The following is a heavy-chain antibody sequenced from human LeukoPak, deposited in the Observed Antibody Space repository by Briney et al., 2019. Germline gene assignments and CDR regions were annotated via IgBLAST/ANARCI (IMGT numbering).Heavy chain of an antibody. Sequence: PGGSLRLSCAASGSTFGSYEMNWVRQAPGKGLEWVSYISGRGGTIYYADSVKGRFTISRDNAKNSLYLQMNSLRAEDTAVYYCARDRGLRLPYYYGLDVWGKGTTVTVSS. CDR3: ARDRGLRLPYYYGLDV. D-gene: IGHD5-12*01. V-gene: IGHV3-48*03. J-gene: IGHJ6*04. CDR2: ISGRGGTI. CDR1: GSTFGSYE.